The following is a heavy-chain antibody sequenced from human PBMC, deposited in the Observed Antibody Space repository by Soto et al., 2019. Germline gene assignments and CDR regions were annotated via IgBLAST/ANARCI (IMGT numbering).Heavy chain of an antibody. CDR1: GGSISSSSYY. J-gene: IGHJ6*02. V-gene: IGHV4-39*01. D-gene: IGHD2-15*01. CDR2: IYYSGST. Sequence: SETLSLTCAVYGGSISSSSYYWGWIRQPPGKGLEWIGSIYYSGSTYYNPSLKSRVTISVDTSKNQFSLKVSSVTAADTAVYYCARQVVPSGSVWAFPAKREYLYTLDVWGQGTTVTVSS. CDR3: ARQVVPSGSVWAFPAKREYLYTLDV.